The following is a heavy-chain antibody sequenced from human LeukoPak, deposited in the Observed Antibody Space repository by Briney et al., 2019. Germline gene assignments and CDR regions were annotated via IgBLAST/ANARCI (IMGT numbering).Heavy chain of an antibody. CDR1: GYTFTSYG. CDR2: ISAYNGNT. J-gene: IGHJ4*02. D-gene: IGHD4-11*01. CDR3: ARERDYTRFDY. V-gene: IGHV1-18*01. Sequence: ASVKVSCKASGYTFTSYGISWVRQAPGQGLEWMGWISAYNGNTNYAQKLQGRVTMTTDTSTSTANMELRSLRSDDTAVYYCARERDYTRFDYWGQGTLVTVSS.